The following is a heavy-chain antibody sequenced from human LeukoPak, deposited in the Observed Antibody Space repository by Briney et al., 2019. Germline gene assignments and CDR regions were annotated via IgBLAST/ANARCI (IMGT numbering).Heavy chain of an antibody. CDR2: IYNSGST. CDR3: ARDTTVTKDAFDI. CDR1: GGSISSGTYY. J-gene: IGHJ3*02. D-gene: IGHD4-17*01. Sequence: SETLSLTCTVSGGSISSGTYYWSWFRKPAGKGLEWIGRIYNSGSTKYNRSLKSRVTMSVDTSKNQFSLKLSSVTAADTAVYYCARDTTVTKDAFDIWGQGTMVTVSS. V-gene: IGHV4-61*02.